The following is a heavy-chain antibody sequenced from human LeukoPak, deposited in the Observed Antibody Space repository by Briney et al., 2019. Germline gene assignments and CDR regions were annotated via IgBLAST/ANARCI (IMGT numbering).Heavy chain of an antibody. D-gene: IGHD5-12*01. CDR2: IKQDGSEK. CDR3: ARARGGYDFDY. CDR1: RFTFSSYW. V-gene: IGHV3-7*03. J-gene: IGHJ4*02. Sequence: GGSLRLSCAASRFTFSSYWMSWVRQAPGRGLEWVANIKQDGSEKYYVDSVKGRFTISRDNAKNSLYLQLNSLRAEDTAVYYCARARGGYDFDYWGQGTLVTVSS.